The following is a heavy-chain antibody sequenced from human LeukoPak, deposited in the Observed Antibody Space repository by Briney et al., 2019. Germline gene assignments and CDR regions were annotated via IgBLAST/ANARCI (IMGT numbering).Heavy chain of an antibody. CDR3: AKSEFRLPGNYFDY. D-gene: IGHD3-10*01. V-gene: IGHV3-30*18. Sequence: PGGSLRLSCAASGFTFSSCGMHWVRQAPGKGLEWVAVISYDGSNKYYADSVKGRFTISRDNSKNTLYLQMNSLRAEDTAVYYCAKSEFRLPGNYFDYWGQGTLVTVSS. CDR2: ISYDGSNK. J-gene: IGHJ4*02. CDR1: GFTFSSCG.